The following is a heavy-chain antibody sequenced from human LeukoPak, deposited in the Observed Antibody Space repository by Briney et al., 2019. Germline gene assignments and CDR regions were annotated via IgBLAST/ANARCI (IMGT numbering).Heavy chain of an antibody. CDR3: ARDKVTY. Sequence: RGSLRLSCAASGFTFSSHWMSWVRQTPGKGLEWVAHINQDGSEKYYVDSVKGRFTISRDNAKNSLHLQMNSLGAEDTAVYYCARDKVTYWGQGTLVTVSS. CDR2: INQDGSEK. J-gene: IGHJ4*02. CDR1: GFTFSSHW. V-gene: IGHV3-7*01.